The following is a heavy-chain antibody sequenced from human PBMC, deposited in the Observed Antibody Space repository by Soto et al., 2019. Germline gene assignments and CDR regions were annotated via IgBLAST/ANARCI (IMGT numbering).Heavy chain of an antibody. Sequence: ETLSLTCAISGDSIGNFYWSWIRQPAGKGLESLGRLSASGRTNYSPSLQSRVTMSLDRSKNRFSLRLTSVSAADTAVYFCARGMGRYFDIWGRGTLVTVSS. CDR2: LSASGRT. CDR3: ARGMGRYFDI. CDR1: GDSIGNFY. J-gene: IGHJ2*01. D-gene: IGHD2-8*01. V-gene: IGHV4-4*07.